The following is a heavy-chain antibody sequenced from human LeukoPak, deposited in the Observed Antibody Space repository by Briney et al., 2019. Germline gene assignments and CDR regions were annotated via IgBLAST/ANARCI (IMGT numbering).Heavy chain of an antibody. CDR1: GFTFSSYG. D-gene: IGHD3-10*01. V-gene: IGHV3-30*03. J-gene: IGHJ4*02. CDR2: ISYDGSNK. Sequence: PGRSLRLSCAASGFTFSSYGMHWVRQAPGKGLEWVAVISYDGSNKYYADSVKGRFTISRDNSKNTLYLQMNSLRAEDTAVYYCASRYGSGSYSGLPPPDYWGQGTLVTVSS. CDR3: ASRYGSGSYSGLPPPDY.